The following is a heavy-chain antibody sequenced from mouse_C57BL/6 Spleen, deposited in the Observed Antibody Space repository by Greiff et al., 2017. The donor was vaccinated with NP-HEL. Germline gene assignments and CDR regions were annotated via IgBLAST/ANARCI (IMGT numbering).Heavy chain of an antibody. CDR1: GYTFTDYN. Sequence: EVQLQQSGPELVKPGASVKMSCKASGYTFTDYNMHWVKQSHGKSLEWIGYINPNNGGTSYNQKFKGKATLTVNQSSSTAYMELRSLTSEGSAVYYCARNSNYFAWFAYWGQGTLVTVSA. D-gene: IGHD2-5*01. CDR3: ARNSNYFAWFAY. J-gene: IGHJ3*01. V-gene: IGHV1-22*01. CDR2: INPNNGGT.